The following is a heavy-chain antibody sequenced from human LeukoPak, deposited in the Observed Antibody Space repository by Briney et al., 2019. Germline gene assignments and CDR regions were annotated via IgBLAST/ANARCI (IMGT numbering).Heavy chain of an antibody. CDR3: AREGESMWGNWFDP. V-gene: IGHV3-21*01. Sequence: PGGSLRLSCAASGFTFDDYGMSWVRQAPGKGLEWVSSISSSSSYIYYADSVKGRFTISRDNAKNSLYLQMNSLRAEDTAVYYCAREGESMWGNWFDPWGQGTLVTVSS. CDR2: ISSSSSYI. D-gene: IGHD3-10*01. J-gene: IGHJ5*02. CDR1: GFTFDDYG.